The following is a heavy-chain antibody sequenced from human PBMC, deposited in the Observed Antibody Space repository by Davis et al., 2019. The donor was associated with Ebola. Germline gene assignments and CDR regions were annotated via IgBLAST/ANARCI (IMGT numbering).Heavy chain of an antibody. V-gene: IGHV1-2*02. J-gene: IGHJ5*02. D-gene: IGHD5-24*01. Sequence: ASVKVSCKASGYTFTGYYMHWVRQAPGQGLEWMGWINPNSGGTNYAQKFQGRVTITRDTSASTAYMELSSLRSEDTAVYYCARDRDEYWFDPWGQGTLVTVSS. CDR1: GYTFTGYY. CDR3: ARDRDEYWFDP. CDR2: INPNSGGT.